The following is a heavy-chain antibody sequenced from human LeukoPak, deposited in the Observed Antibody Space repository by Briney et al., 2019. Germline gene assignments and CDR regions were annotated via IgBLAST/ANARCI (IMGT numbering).Heavy chain of an antibody. CDR1: GFTFSSYA. D-gene: IGHD3-10*01. CDR3: AKGTGMVYYYGLDV. CDR2: ISYSGDNT. Sequence: PGGSLRVSCAASGFTFSSYAMSWVRQPPGKGLEWISAISYSGDNTYYADSVKGRFTISGDNSKNTLYLQMNSLRAEDTALYYCAKGTGMVYYYGLDVWGQGTTVTVSS. V-gene: IGHV3-23*01. J-gene: IGHJ6*02.